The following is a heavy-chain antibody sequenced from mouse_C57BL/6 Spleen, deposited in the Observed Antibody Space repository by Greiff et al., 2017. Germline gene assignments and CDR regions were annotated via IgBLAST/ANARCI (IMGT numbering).Heavy chain of an antibody. J-gene: IGHJ4*01. D-gene: IGHD1-1*01. V-gene: IGHV14-4*01. CDR2: IDPENGDT. CDR1: GFNIKDDY. CDR3: TRGYYYGSSYAMDY. Sequence: VQLQQSGAELVRPGASVKLSCTASGFNIKDDYMHWVKQRPEQGLEWIGWIDPENGDTEYASKFQGKATITADTSSNTAYLQLSSLTSEDTAVDYCTRGYYYGSSYAMDYWGQGTSVTVSS.